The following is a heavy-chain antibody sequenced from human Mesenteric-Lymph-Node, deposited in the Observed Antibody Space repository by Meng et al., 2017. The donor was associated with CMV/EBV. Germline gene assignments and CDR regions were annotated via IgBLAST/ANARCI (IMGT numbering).Heavy chain of an antibody. CDR1: GESINNSRSY. V-gene: IGHV4-39*07. CDR3: AREAVVGIPTAPHRILYYNGMDV. J-gene: IGHJ6*02. CDR2: IFHTGST. Sequence: ESLKISCTVSGESINNSRSYWGWIRQSPGTGLEWIASIFHTGSTFYNPSLKSRVSVSVQVSKNQFSLSLNSVTAADTAVYFCAREAVVGIPTAPHRILYYNGMDVWGQGTTVTVSS. D-gene: IGHD6-25*01.